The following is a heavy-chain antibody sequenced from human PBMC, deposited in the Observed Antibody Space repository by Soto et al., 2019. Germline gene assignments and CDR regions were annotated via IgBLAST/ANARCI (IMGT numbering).Heavy chain of an antibody. J-gene: IGHJ3*02. V-gene: IGHV3-21*01. CDR2: ISSSSSYI. Sequence: GGSLRLSCAASGFTFSSYSMNWVRQAPGKGLEWVSSISSSSSYIYYADSVKGRFTISRDNAKNSLYLQMNSLRAEDTAVYYCARDPGAHDAFDIWGQGTMVTVSS. CDR1: GFTFSSYS. CDR3: ARDPGAHDAFDI. D-gene: IGHD1-26*01.